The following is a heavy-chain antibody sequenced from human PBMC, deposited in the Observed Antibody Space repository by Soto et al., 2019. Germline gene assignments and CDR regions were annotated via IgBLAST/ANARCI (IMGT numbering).Heavy chain of an antibody. CDR2: INWNGGST. J-gene: IGHJ4*02. CDR1: GFTFDDYG. Sequence: EVQLVESGGGVVRPGGSLRLSCAASGFTFDDYGMSWVRQAPGKGLEWVSGINWNGGSTGYADSVEGRFTISRDNAKNSLYLQMNSLRAEDTALYYCVRPSEYSSGWYTQRDYWGQGTLVTVSS. CDR3: VRPSEYSSGWYTQRDY. V-gene: IGHV3-20*04. D-gene: IGHD6-19*01.